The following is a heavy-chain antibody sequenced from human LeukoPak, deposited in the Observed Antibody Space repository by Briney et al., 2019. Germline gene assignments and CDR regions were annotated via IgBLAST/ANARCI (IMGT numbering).Heavy chain of an antibody. CDR3: ARDLHIAVAGLYYYYGMDV. Sequence: GGSLRLSCAASGFTFSSYAMSWVRQAPGKGLEWVSAISGSGGSTYYADSVKGRFTISRDNSKNTLYLQMNSLRAEDTAVYYCARDLHIAVAGLYYYYGMDVWGQGTTVTVSS. D-gene: IGHD6-19*01. V-gene: IGHV3-23*01. CDR1: GFTFSSYA. J-gene: IGHJ6*02. CDR2: ISGSGGST.